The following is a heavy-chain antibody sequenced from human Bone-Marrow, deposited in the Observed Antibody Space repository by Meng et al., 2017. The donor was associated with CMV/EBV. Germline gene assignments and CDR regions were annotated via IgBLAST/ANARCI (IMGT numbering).Heavy chain of an antibody. CDR1: GGSISSYY. V-gene: IGHV4-59*04. Sequence: SETLSLTCTVSGGSISSYYWSWIRQPPGKGLEWIGSIYYSGSTYYNPSLRSRVTMSLDTSKNQFSLELSSVTAADTALYHCARISSSSRPNFEYWGQGTLVTVSS. CDR2: IYYSGST. CDR3: ARISSSSRPNFEY. D-gene: IGHD6-6*01. J-gene: IGHJ4*02.